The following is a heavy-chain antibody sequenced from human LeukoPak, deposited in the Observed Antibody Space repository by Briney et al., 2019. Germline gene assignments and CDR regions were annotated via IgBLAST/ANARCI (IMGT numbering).Heavy chain of an antibody. V-gene: IGHV1-69*13. CDR1: GYTFTSYA. CDR2: IIPIFGTA. Sequence: SVTVSCTASGYTFTSYAISWVRQAPGQGLEWMGGIIPIFGTANYAQKFQGRVTITADESTSTAYMELSSLRSEDTAVYYCARVWAAGSRWGQGTLVTVSS. D-gene: IGHD6-25*01. J-gene: IGHJ4*02. CDR3: ARVWAAGSR.